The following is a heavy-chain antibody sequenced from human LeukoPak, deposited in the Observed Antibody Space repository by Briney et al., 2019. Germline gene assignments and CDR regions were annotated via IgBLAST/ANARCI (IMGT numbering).Heavy chain of an antibody. Sequence: ASVKVSCKASGYTFIGYYIHRVRQAPGQGLEWMGWINPNSGDTNYAQKFQDRVTLTRDTSISTAYMELTDLTSDDTAMYYCARPNGDYYNWFDPWGQGTLVTVTS. V-gene: IGHV1-2*02. CDR1: GYTFIGYY. D-gene: IGHD4-17*01. CDR2: INPNSGDT. CDR3: ARPNGDYYNWFDP. J-gene: IGHJ5*02.